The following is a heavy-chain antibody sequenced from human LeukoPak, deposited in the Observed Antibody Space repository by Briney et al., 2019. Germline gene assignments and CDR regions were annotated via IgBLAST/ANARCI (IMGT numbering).Heavy chain of an antibody. CDR3: AGGPGTSMVRGVSPKY. V-gene: IGHV4-34*01. J-gene: IGHJ4*02. Sequence: PSETLSLTCAVNGGPFSGYWTWIRQSLGKGLELIGETNLRGVGQYKPSLQSRVSIFADTCKRQFSLWLTSMTATDTGVYYCAGGPGTSMVRGVSPKYWGQGTLVAVSS. D-gene: IGHD3-10*01. CDR1: GGPFSGY. CDR2: TNLRGVG.